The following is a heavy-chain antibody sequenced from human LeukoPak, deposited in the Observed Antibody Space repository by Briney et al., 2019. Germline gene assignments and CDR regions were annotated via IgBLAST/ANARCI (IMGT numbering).Heavy chain of an antibody. CDR3: AREEYDRYSSSWRHFDY. V-gene: IGHV3-23*01. Sequence: GGSLRLSCAASGFTFSSYAMSWVRQAPGKGLEWVSAISGSGGSTYYADSVKGRFTISRDNAKNSLYLQMNSLRAEDTAVYYCAREEYDRYSSSWRHFDYWGQGTLVTVSS. CDR2: ISGSGGST. D-gene: IGHD6-13*01. CDR1: GFTFSSYA. J-gene: IGHJ4*02.